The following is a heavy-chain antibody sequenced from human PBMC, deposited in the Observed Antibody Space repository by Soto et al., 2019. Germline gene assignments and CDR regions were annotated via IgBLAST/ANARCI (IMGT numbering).Heavy chain of an antibody. V-gene: IGHV1-18*04. J-gene: IGHJ1*01. CDR3: ARGFSSYSEH. Sequence: ASVKVSCKASGYTFTSYGISWVRQAPGQGLEWMGWISAYNGNTAYAQKFQGRVTLTRDTSISTAYMDLSSLTSADTAVYFCARGFSSYSEHWAQGTQVTVSS. CDR1: GYTFTSYG. D-gene: IGHD3-10*01. CDR2: ISAYNGNT.